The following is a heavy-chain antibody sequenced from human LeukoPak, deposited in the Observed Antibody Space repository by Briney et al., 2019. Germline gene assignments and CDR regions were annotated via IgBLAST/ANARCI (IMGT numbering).Heavy chain of an antibody. CDR1: GFTFSSYG. CDR3: ARDASSDHWFDP. J-gene: IGHJ5*02. CDR2: ISFDGGNK. Sequence: PGRSLRLSCAASGFTFSSYGMHWVRQAPGKGLEWVAVISFDGGNKYYADSVKGRFTISRDNSKNTVFLQMNSLRAEDTAVYYCARDASSDHWFDPWGQGTLVTVSS. V-gene: IGHV3-30*03. D-gene: IGHD6-19*01.